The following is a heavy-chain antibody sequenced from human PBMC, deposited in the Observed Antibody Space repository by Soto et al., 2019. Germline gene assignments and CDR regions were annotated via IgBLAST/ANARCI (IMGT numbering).Heavy chain of an antibody. CDR3: ARSFGLNIDY. CDR1: GYTFTRYA. V-gene: IGHV1-3*01. CDR2: INADNDNT. D-gene: IGHD3-3*01. J-gene: IGHJ4*02. Sequence: ASVKVSCKASGYTFTRYALQWVRQAPGQRLEWMAWINADNDNTVYSEKFQGRVTITRDTSASTVYMELGGLTSEDTAVYYCARSFGLNIDYWGQGTLVTVSS.